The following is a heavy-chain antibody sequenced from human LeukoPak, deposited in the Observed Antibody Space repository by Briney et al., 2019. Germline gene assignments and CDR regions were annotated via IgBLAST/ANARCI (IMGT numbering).Heavy chain of an antibody. Sequence: PGRSLRLSCAASGFNFSSYGMHWVRQAPGKGMECVAVISYDGSTKYYADSVKGQFTISRDNSKNTLYLQMDSLRAEDTAVYYCAKAAAGTEYYFEYWGQGTLVTVSS. V-gene: IGHV3-30*18. CDR1: GFNFSSYG. D-gene: IGHD6-13*01. CDR2: ISYDGSTK. J-gene: IGHJ4*02. CDR3: AKAAAGTEYYFEY.